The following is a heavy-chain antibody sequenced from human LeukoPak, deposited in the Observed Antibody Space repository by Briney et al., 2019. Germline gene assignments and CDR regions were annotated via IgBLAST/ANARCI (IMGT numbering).Heavy chain of an antibody. J-gene: IGHJ4*02. CDR3: AKSGSNSRWYYFDY. Sequence: GRSLRLSCAASGFTFDDYAMHWVRQAPGKGLEWVSGISWNSGSIGYADSVKGRFTISRDNAKNSLYLQMNSLRAEDTAVYYCAKSGSNSRWYYFDYWGQGTLVTVSS. D-gene: IGHD2-15*01. V-gene: IGHV3-9*01. CDR1: GFTFDDYA. CDR2: ISWNSGSI.